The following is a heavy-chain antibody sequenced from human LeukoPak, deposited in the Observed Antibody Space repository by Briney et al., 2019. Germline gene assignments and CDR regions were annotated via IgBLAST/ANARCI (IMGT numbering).Heavy chain of an antibody. CDR1: GGTFSSYA. Sequence: ASVKVSCKASGGTFSSYAISWVRQAPGQGLEWMGGIIPIFGTANYSQKFQGRVTITADESTSTAYMELRSLRSDDTAVYYCARCGDGSERERFDYWGQGTLVTVSS. V-gene: IGHV1-69*13. CDR2: IIPIFGTA. D-gene: IGHD6-25*01. J-gene: IGHJ4*02. CDR3: ARCGDGSERERFDY.